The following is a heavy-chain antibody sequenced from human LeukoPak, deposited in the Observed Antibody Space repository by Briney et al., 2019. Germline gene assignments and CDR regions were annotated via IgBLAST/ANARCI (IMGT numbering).Heavy chain of an antibody. J-gene: IGHJ4*02. D-gene: IGHD1-26*01. CDR2: TYYRSKWNN. V-gene: IGHV6-1*01. CDR1: GDSVSSKSAA. Sequence: SQTLSLTCAISGDSVSSKSAAWNWIRQSPSRGLEWLGRTYYRSKWNNDYAVSVRGRITINPDTSKNQFSLQLNSVTPEDTAVYYCARMGIVGTTREFDYWGQGTLVTVSS. CDR3: ARMGIVGTTREFDY.